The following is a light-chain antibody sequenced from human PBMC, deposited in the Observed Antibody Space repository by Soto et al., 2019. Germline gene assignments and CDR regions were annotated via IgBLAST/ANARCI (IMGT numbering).Light chain of an antibody. CDR3: QPRSNWPS. J-gene: IGKJ3*01. V-gene: IGKV3-11*01. Sequence: IVLTQSPGTLSLSPGERATLSCRASQSVSSFLAWYQQKPGQAPRLLIYDASNRATGIPTRFSGSGSGTDFTLTISSLEPEDFAVYYCQPRSNWPSFGPGTKVDI. CDR1: QSVSSF. CDR2: DAS.